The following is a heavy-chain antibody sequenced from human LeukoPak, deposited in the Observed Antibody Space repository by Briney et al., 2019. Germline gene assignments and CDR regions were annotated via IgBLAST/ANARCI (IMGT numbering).Heavy chain of an antibody. Sequence: ASVKVSCKASGYTFTGYYMHLVRQAPGQGLEWMGWINPNSGGTNYAQKFQGRVTMTRDTSISTAYMELSRLRSDDTAVYYCARLSCTNGVCYLIGGYFDYWGQGTLVTVSS. J-gene: IGHJ4*02. V-gene: IGHV1-2*02. CDR1: GYTFTGYY. CDR2: INPNSGGT. CDR3: ARLSCTNGVCYLIGGYFDY. D-gene: IGHD2-8*01.